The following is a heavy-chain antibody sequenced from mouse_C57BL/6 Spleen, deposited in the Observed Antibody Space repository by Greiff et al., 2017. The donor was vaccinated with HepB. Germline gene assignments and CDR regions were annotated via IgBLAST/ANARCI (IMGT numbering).Heavy chain of an antibody. J-gene: IGHJ2*01. CDR3: ARGVTTVVAGYFDY. D-gene: IGHD1-1*01. Sequence: EVKLMESGGDLVKPGGSLKLSCAASGFTFSSYGMSWVRQTPDKRLEWVATISSGGSYTYYPDSVKGRFTISRDNAKNTLYLQMSSLKSEDTAMYYCARGVTTVVAGYFDYWGQGTTLTVSS. V-gene: IGHV5-6*01. CDR2: ISSGGSYT. CDR1: GFTFSSYG.